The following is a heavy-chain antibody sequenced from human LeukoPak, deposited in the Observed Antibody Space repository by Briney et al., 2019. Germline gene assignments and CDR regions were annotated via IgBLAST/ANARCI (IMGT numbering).Heavy chain of an antibody. D-gene: IGHD6-13*01. CDR3: ARDGPGESSSWYY. CDR2: ISSSSSYI. V-gene: IGHV3-21*01. Sequence: GGSLRLSCAASRFTFSSYSMNWVRQAPGKGLEWVSSISSSSSYIYYADSVKGRFTISRDNAKNSLYLQMNSLRAEDTAVYYCARDGPGESSSWYYWGQGTLVTVSS. J-gene: IGHJ4*02. CDR1: RFTFSSYS.